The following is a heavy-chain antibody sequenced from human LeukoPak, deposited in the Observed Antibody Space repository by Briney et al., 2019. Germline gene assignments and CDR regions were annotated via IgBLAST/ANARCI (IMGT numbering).Heavy chain of an antibody. CDR2: INWNGGST. Sequence: GGSLRLSCAASGFTFDDYGMSWVRQAPGKGLEWVSGINWNGGSTGYADSVKGRFTISRDNAKNSLYLQMNSLRAEDTAVYYCARDFLGCSSTSCYRPFDYWGQGTLVTVSS. D-gene: IGHD2-2*02. V-gene: IGHV3-20*04. CDR3: ARDFLGCSSTSCYRPFDY. CDR1: GFTFDDYG. J-gene: IGHJ4*02.